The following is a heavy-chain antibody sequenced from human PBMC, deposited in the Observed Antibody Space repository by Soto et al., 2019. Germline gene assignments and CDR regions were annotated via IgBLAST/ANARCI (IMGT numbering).Heavy chain of an antibody. J-gene: IGHJ6*02. CDR2: IGTAGDT. Sequence: EVQLVESGGGLVQPGGSLRLSCAASGFTFSSYDMQWVRQATGKGLEWVSAIGTAGDTYYPGSVKGRFTISRENAKNSLYLQMNSLRAGDTAVYYCARGEHKGGDPYYYGMDVWGQGTTVTVSS. V-gene: IGHV3-13*04. CDR3: ARGEHKGGDPYYYGMDV. CDR1: GFTFSSYD. D-gene: IGHD2-21*01.